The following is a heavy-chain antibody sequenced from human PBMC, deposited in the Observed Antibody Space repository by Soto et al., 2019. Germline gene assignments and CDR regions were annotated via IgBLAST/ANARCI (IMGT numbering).Heavy chain of an antibody. CDR3: ARDRSNSPDYFDY. D-gene: IGHD6-6*01. CDR2: IYYIGIT. J-gene: IGHJ4*02. V-gene: IGHV4-30-4*01. CDR1: GCSISSYDYY. Sequence: SETLSLTCTVSGCSISSYDYYWIWIRQAPGKGLEWIGHIYYIGITDYNPSLKSRLTISIDTSKNQFSLELTSVSAADTAVYYCARDRSNSPDYFDYWGQGTLVTVSS.